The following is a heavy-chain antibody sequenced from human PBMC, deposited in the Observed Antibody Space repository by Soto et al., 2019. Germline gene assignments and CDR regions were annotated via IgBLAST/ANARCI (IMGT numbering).Heavy chain of an antibody. CDR3: AHRTGSGWYGY. D-gene: IGHD6-19*01. CDR2: IYRDDDK. J-gene: IGHJ4*02. Sequence: SGPTLVNPTQTLTLTCTFSGFSLSTSGVGVGWIRQPPGKALEWLALIYRDDDKRYSPSLKSRLTITKDTSTNQVVLTMTNMDPVDTATYFCAHRTGSGWYGYWGQGTLVTVSS. CDR1: GFSLSTSGVG. V-gene: IGHV2-5*02.